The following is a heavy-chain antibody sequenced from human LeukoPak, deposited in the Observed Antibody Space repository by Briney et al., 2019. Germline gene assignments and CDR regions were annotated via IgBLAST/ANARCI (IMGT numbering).Heavy chain of an antibody. J-gene: IGHJ4*02. CDR3: ARDLREMYYYDSSGYSIYDY. CDR1: GFTFSSYS. D-gene: IGHD3-22*01. V-gene: IGHV3-21*01. Sequence: GGSLRLSCAASGFTFSSYSMNWVRQAPGKGLEWVSSISSSSSYIYYADSVKGRFTISRDNAKNSLYLQMNSLRAEDTAVYYCARDLREMYYYDSSGYSIYDYWGQGTLVTVSS. CDR2: ISSSSSYI.